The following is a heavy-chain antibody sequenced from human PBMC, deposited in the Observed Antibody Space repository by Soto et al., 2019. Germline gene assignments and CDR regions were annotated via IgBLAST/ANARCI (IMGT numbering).Heavy chain of an antibody. V-gene: IGHV3-21*01. CDR2: ISSSSSYI. D-gene: IGHD4-17*01. Sequence: EVQLVESGGGLVKPGGSLRLSCAASGFTFSSYSMNWVRQAPGKGLEWVSSISSSSSYIYYADSVKGRFTISSDNAKNSLYLQMNSLRAEDTAVYYCARSPSMTTVSLDYWGQGTLVTVSP. J-gene: IGHJ4*02. CDR1: GFTFSSYS. CDR3: ARSPSMTTVSLDY.